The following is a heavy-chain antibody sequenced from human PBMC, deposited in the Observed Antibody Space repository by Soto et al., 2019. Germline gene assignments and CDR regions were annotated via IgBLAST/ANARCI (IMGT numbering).Heavy chain of an antibody. CDR1: GASITGSSY. V-gene: IGHV4-4*07. CDR3: ARGMTPPGAPAWYYFDS. Sequence: QVQLQESGPGLMKPSETLSLTCTVSGASITGSSYWSWIRQPAGKGLEWIGRFSLSGTTNYNPSLRSRVTMSADVSKNQFSLRLPSVTAADTALYYCARGMTPPGAPAWYYFDSWRQGTLVTVSS. D-gene: IGHD2-8*02. CDR2: FSLSGTT. J-gene: IGHJ4*02.